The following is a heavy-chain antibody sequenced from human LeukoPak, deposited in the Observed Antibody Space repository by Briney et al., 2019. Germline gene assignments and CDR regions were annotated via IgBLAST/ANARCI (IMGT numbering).Heavy chain of an antibody. CDR1: GYTFTSDG. J-gene: IGHJ4*02. D-gene: IGHD6-13*01. Sequence: ASVKVSCKTSGYTFTSDGITWVRRAPGQGLEWMGWVSGYNGYTNYAQKFRGRVTMTRDTSITTAYMELNRLRSDDTAVYYCARDFASSWPFDYWGQGTLVTVSS. CDR3: ARDFASSWPFDY. V-gene: IGHV1-18*01. CDR2: VSGYNGYT.